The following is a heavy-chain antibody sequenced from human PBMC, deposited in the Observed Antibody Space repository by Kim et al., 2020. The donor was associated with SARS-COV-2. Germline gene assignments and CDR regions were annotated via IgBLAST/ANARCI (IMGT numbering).Heavy chain of an antibody. J-gene: IGHJ6*02. CDR2: IYYSGST. CDR1: GGSISSYY. D-gene: IGHD3-16*02. Sequence: SETLSLTCTVSGGSISSYYWSWIRQPPGKGLEWIGYIYYSGSTNYNPSLKSRVTISVDTSKNQFSLKLSSVTAADTAVYYCAKDHSAVKYYDYVWGSYRSPAGDCGLDVWGQGATVTVSS. V-gene: IGHV4-59*01. CDR3: AKDHSAVKYYDYVWGSYRSPAGDCGLDV.